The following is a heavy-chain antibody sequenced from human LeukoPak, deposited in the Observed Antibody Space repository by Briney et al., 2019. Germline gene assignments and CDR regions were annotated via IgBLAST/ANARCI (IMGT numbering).Heavy chain of an antibody. CDR1: GFTFSSYS. Sequence: GGSLRLSCAASGFTFSSYSMNWVRQAPGKGLEWVSYISSSSSTIYYADSVKGRFTISRDDAKNSLYLQMNSLRAEDTAVYYCAKMGVVAARPGTFDYWGQGTLVTVSS. CDR3: AKMGVVAARPGTFDY. V-gene: IGHV3-48*01. CDR2: ISSSSSTI. D-gene: IGHD6-6*01. J-gene: IGHJ4*02.